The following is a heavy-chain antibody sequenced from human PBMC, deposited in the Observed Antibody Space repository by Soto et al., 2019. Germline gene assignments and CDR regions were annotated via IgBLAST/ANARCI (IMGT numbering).Heavy chain of an antibody. J-gene: IGHJ4*02. CDR3: TTVDIMITFGGVIPTDY. Sequence: EVQLVESGGGLVKPGGSLRLSCAASGFTFSNAWMSWVRQAPGKGLEWVGRIKSKTDGGTTDYAAPVKGRFTISRDDSKNTLYLQMNSVKTEDTAVYYCTTVDIMITFGGVIPTDYWGQGTLVTVSS. V-gene: IGHV3-15*01. CDR2: IKSKTDGGTT. CDR1: GFTFSNAW. D-gene: IGHD3-16*02.